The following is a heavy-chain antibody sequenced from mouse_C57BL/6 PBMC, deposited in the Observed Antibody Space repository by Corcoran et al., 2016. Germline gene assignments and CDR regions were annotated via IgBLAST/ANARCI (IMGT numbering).Heavy chain of an antibody. J-gene: IGHJ2*01. CDR1: GYTFTTYG. V-gene: IGHV9-3*01. CDR2: INTYSGVP. CDR3: ARVYYYGSSYDFDY. Sequence: QIQLVQSGPELKKPGETVQISCKASGYTFTTYGMSWAKQAPGKGLKWMGWINTYSGVPTYADDFKGRFAFSLETSASTAYLQINNLKNEDTATYFCARVYYYGSSYDFDYGGQGTTLTVSS. D-gene: IGHD1-1*01.